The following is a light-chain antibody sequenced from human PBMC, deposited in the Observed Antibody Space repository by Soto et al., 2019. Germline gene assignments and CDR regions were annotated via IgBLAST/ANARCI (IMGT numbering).Light chain of an antibody. J-gene: IGKJ1*01. CDR3: QQRSRWT. CDR1: QSVGSY. CDR2: DAS. V-gene: IGKV3-11*01. Sequence: IVLTQSPATLSLSPGERATLSCRASQSVGSYLAWYQQKPGQAPRLLIYDASNRATGIPARFSGSGSGTDFTLTISSLEPEDFAVYYCQQRSRWTFGQGTKV.